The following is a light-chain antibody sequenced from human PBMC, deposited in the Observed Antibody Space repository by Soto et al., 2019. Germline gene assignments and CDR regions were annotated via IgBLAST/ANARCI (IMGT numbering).Light chain of an antibody. Sequence: QPVLTQSSSASASLGSSVKLTCTLSSGHSSYIIAWHQQQPGKAPRYLMKLEGSGTYNKGSGVPDRFSGSSSVADRYLTISNLQFEDEDDYYCETWDSNTRVFGTGTKLTVL. J-gene: IGLJ1*01. CDR2: LEGSGTY. V-gene: IGLV4-60*02. CDR3: ETWDSNTRV. CDR1: SGHSSYI.